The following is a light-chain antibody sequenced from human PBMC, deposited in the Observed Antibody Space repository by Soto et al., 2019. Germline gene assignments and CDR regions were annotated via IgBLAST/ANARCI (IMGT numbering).Light chain of an antibody. CDR3: QSYDNSLSSWV. J-gene: IGLJ2*01. Sequence: QPVLTQPPSVSGAPGQRVTISCTGSSSNIGAGYDVHWYQQLPETAPKLLISGNTNRPSGVPDRFSGSRSGTSASLAITGLQAEDEADYYCQSYDNSLSSWVFGGGTQLTVL. CDR1: SSNIGAGYD. V-gene: IGLV1-40*01. CDR2: GNT.